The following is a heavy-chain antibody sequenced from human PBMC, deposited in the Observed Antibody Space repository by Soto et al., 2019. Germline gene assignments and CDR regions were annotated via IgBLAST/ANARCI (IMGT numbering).Heavy chain of an antibody. CDR3: ASFNWNRNDAFDI. D-gene: IGHD1-20*01. CDR2: IIPILGIA. V-gene: IGHV1-69*04. Sequence: ASVKVSCKASGGTFSSYAISWVRQAPGQGLEWMGRIIPILGIANYAQKFQGRVTITADKSTSTAYMELSSLRSEDTAVYYCASFNWNRNDAFDIWGQGTMVTVSS. J-gene: IGHJ3*02. CDR1: GGTFSSYA.